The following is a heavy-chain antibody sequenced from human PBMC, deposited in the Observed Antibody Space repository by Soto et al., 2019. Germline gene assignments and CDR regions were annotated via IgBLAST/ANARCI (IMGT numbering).Heavy chain of an antibody. CDR2: INPNSGGT. Sequence: ASVKVSCKASGYTFTGYYMHWVRQAPGQGLEWMGWINPNSGGTNYAQKFQGWVTMTRDTSISTAYMELSRLRSDDTAVYYCARDASVHLYCSGCSCYPNYYYHYFMYVRGKRT. CDR1: GYTFTGYY. D-gene: IGHD2-15*01. CDR3: ARDASVHLYCSGCSCYPNYYYHYFMYV. V-gene: IGHV1-2*04. J-gene: IGHJ6*03.